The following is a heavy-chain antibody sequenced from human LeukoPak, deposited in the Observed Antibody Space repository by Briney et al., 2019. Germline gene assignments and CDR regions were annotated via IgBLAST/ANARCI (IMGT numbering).Heavy chain of an antibody. V-gene: IGHV4-59*01. CDR3: ARGYRDGGSYSPFDY. CDR2: IYYSGST. J-gene: IGHJ4*02. D-gene: IGHD1-26*01. CDR1: GGSISSYY. Sequence: SETLSLTCTVSGGSISSYYWNWIRQPPGKGLEWIGYIYYSGSTNYNPSLKSRVTISLDTSKNQFSLKLSSVTAADTAVYYCARGYRDGGSYSPFDYWGQGTLVTVSS.